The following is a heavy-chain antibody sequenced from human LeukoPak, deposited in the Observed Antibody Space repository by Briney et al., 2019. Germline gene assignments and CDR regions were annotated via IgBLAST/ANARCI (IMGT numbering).Heavy chain of an antibody. CDR2: INHSGST. Sequence: PSETLSLTCAVYGGSFSGYYWSWIRQPPGKGLEWIGEINHSGSTNYNPSLKSRVTISVDTSKNQFSLKLSSVTAADTAVYYCARGRWLQLRRYFDSWGQGTLVTVSS. CDR1: GGSFSGYY. CDR3: ARGRWLQLRRYFDS. D-gene: IGHD5-24*01. V-gene: IGHV4-34*01. J-gene: IGHJ4*02.